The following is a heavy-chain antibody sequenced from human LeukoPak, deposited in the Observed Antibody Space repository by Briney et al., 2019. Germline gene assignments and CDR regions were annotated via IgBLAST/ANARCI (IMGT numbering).Heavy chain of an antibody. CDR2: IYTSGST. CDR3: ARGSPGGAAATFDY. J-gene: IGHJ4*02. CDR1: GRSISSYY. D-gene: IGHD6-13*01. V-gene: IGHV4-4*07. Sequence: SETLSLTCTVSGRSISSYYWSWIRQPAGKGLEWIGRIYTSGSTNYNPSLKSRVTISVDKSKNQFSLKLRSVTAADTAVYYCARGSPGGAAATFDYWGQGTLVTVSS.